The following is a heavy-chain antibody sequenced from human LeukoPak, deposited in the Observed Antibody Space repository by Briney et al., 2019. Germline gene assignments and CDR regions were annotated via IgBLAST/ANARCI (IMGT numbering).Heavy chain of an antibody. CDR1: GYTFTSYD. CDR3: ARVEGRGY. J-gene: IGHJ4*02. Sequence: GASVKVSCKASGYTFTSYDINWVRQAPGQGLEWMGWINTNSGNAKYAQGFTGRFVFSLDTSVSTAYLQINSLEVEDTAIYYCARVEGRGYWGQGTLLTVSS. CDR2: INTNSGNA. V-gene: IGHV7-4-1*02.